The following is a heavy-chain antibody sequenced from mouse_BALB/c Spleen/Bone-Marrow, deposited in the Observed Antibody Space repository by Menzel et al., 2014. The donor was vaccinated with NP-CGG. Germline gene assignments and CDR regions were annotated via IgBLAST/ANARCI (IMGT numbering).Heavy chain of an antibody. CDR3: AREKIYGNYLWYFDV. CDR1: GYTFTSSW. D-gene: IGHD2-1*01. Sequence: QVQLKQSGSVLVRPGASVKLSCKASGYTFTSSWMHWAKQRPGQGLEWIGEIHPNSGNTNYNEKFKGKATLTVDTSSSTAYVDLNSLTSEDSAVYYCAREKIYGNYLWYFDVWGAGTTVTVSS. CDR2: IHPNSGNT. V-gene: IGHV1S130*01. J-gene: IGHJ1*01.